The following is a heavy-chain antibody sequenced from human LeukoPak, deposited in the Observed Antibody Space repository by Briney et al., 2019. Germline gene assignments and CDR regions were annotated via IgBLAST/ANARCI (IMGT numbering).Heavy chain of an antibody. CDR2: IYYSGST. D-gene: IGHD5-12*01. Sequence: SETLSLTCTVSGGSISSYYWSWIRQPPGKGLEWIGYIYYSGSTNYNPSLKSRVTISVDTSKNQFSLKLSSVTAADTAVYYCARTVATIETNWYFDLWGRGTLVTVSS. V-gene: IGHV4-59*08. CDR3: ARTVATIETNWYFDL. J-gene: IGHJ2*01. CDR1: GGSISSYY.